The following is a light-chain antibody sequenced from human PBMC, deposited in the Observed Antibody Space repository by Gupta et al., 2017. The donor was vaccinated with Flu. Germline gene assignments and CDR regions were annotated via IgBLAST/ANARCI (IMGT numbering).Light chain of an antibody. CDR2: GAY. Sequence: TRSCRAIQSVNSYLAWDQQKPGQAPRLLIYGAYTRAPGVPARFSGSGSGTEFTLTISSLQSEDFAVYYCQQYNDWPPGDTFGQGTTLEIK. J-gene: IGKJ2*01. CDR3: QQYNDWPPGDT. V-gene: IGKV3-15*01. CDR1: QSVNSY.